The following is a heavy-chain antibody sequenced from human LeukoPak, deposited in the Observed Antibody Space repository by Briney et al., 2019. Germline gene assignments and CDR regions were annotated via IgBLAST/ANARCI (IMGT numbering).Heavy chain of an antibody. CDR3: ARDRRSGPSYFDH. Sequence: AASVKVSCKASGYTFTSYGISWVRQAPGQGLEWMGWISAYNGATNYAQKFQGRVTMTTDTSTSTAYMELRSLRSDDTAVYYCARDRRSGPSYFDHWGQGTLVTVSS. V-gene: IGHV1-18*01. CDR1: GYTFTSYG. CDR2: ISAYNGAT. D-gene: IGHD6-25*01. J-gene: IGHJ4*02.